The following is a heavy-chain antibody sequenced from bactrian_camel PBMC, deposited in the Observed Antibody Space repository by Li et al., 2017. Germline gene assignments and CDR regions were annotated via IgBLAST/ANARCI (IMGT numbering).Heavy chain of an antibody. CDR3: AAEPHIVMCRPGSWYPID. Sequence: HVQLVESGGGSVQAGGSLRLSCVVPDYSYTQYCLGWFRQAPGKERLGIVTIDDHGTTTYADSVKGRFTISKDNSNDTLYLQMSSLKPEDTAMYYCAAEPHIVMCRPGSWYPIDWGQGTQVTVS. CDR2: IDDHGTT. J-gene: IGHJ4*01. D-gene: IGHD2*01. CDR1: DYSYTQYC. V-gene: IGHV3S53*01.